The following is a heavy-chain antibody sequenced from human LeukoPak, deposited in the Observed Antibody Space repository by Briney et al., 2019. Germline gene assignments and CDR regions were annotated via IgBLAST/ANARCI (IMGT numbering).Heavy chain of an antibody. D-gene: IGHD4-23*01. V-gene: IGHV3-30-3*01. Sequence: GGSLRLSCAASGFTFSSYAMHWVRQAPGKGLEWVAVISYDGSNKYYADSVKGRFTISRDNSKNTLYLQMNSLRAEDTAVYYCAREGPTVVTPDAFDIWGQGTMVTVSS. CDR1: GFTFSSYA. CDR2: ISYDGSNK. J-gene: IGHJ3*02. CDR3: AREGPTVVTPDAFDI.